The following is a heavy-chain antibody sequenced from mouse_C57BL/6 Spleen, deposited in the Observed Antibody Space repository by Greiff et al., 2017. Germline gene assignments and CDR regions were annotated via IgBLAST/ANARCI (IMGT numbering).Heavy chain of an antibody. CDR1: GFTFSDYY. D-gene: IGHD1-1*01. CDR2: INYDGSST. CDR3: AREDYYGSGTWFAY. V-gene: IGHV5-16*01. Sequence: EVQRVESEGGLVQPGSSMKLSCTASGFTFSDYYMAWVRQVPEKGLEWVANINYDGSSTYYLDSLKSRFIISRDNAKNILYLQMSRLKSEDTATYYCAREDYYGSGTWFAYWGQGTLVTVSA. J-gene: IGHJ3*01.